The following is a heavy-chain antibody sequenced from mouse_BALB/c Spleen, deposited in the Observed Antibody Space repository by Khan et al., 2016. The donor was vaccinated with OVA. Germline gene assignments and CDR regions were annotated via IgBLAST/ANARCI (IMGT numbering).Heavy chain of an antibody. J-gene: IGHJ3*01. V-gene: IGHV1S81*02. D-gene: IGHD2-2*01. CDR2: INPSSGGT. Sequence: QVQLKQSGAELVKPGASARLSCKASGYTFTSYYLYWVKQRPGQGLEWIGDINPSSGGTNFNEKFKSKATLTVDKSSSTAYIQLNSLTSEDSAVYYCTRSGYGSFAYWGQGTLVTVSA. CDR1: GYTFTSYY. CDR3: TRSGYGSFAY.